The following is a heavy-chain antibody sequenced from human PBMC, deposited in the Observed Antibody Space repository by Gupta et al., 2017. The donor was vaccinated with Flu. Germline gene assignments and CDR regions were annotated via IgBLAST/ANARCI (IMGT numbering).Heavy chain of an antibody. CDR3: AKERGYDNNYFQY. CDR1: GLIFSDHS. J-gene: IGHJ4*01. V-gene: IGHV3-11*01. D-gene: IGHD5-12*01. CDR2: ISGSGSTK. Sequence: QVQLVESGGGLVKAGGSLRLSCEASGLIFSDHSMSWIRQAPGKGLEWISYISGSGSTKYYADSVKGRFTISRDSAKNSLYLQMNGLRAEDTAVYYCAKERGYDNNYFQYWGQGTLVNVSS.